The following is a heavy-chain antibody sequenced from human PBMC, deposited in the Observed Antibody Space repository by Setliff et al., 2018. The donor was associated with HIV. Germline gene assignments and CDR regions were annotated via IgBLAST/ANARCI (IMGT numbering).Heavy chain of an antibody. Sequence: GESLKISCQASGYSFTNYWIGWVRQMPGKGLEWIGVIYPGDFVTRYGPSFQGQVFISAGRSITTAYLQWDSLKASDTAMYYCTRRRRAPGIEDLEAYWGQGTLVTVSS. CDR1: GYSFTNYW. J-gene: IGHJ4*02. CDR3: TRRRRAPGIEDLEAY. V-gene: IGHV5-51*01. D-gene: IGHD1-26*01. CDR2: IYPGDFVT.